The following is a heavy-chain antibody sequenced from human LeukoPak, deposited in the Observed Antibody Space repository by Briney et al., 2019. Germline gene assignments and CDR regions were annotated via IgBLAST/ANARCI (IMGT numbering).Heavy chain of an antibody. J-gene: IGHJ4*02. CDR3: ARARLRSEDFSTPYYFDF. V-gene: IGHV4-31*03. CDR2: IYFNGDT. Sequence: SETLSLTCSVSGASIRSSGLYWSWLRQHPRRGLQWIGYIYFNGDTYYNPSLKSRVTISVDTSQNRFSLRVHSVTAADTAVYVCARARLRSEDFSTPYYFDFWGRGTLVTVSS. D-gene: IGHD3-16*01. CDR1: GASIRSSGLY.